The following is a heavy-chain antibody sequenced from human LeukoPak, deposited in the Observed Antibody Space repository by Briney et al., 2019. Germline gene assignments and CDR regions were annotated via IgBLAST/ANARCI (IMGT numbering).Heavy chain of an antibody. CDR2: IKQDGSDK. CDR1: GFTFSSYG. V-gene: IGHV3-7*01. D-gene: IGHD3-10*01. CDR3: ARHSSGSYYTY. J-gene: IGHJ4*02. Sequence: GGSLRLSCAASGFTFSSYGMHWVRQAPGKGLEWVAHIKQDGSDKYYVDSVKGRFTISRDNAKNSLYLQTNSLRADDTAMYYCARHSSGSYYTYWGQGTLVTVSS.